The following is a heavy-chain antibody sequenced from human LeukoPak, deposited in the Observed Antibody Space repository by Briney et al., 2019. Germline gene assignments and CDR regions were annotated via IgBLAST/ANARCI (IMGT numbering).Heavy chain of an antibody. Sequence: GGSLRLSCTVSGFTVSSNSMSWVRQAPGKGLEWVSSISSSSSYIYYADSVKGRFTISRDNAKNSLYLQMNSLRAEDTAVYYCARDALEEAGSNYYYYMDVWGKGTTVTVSS. CDR2: ISSSSSYI. J-gene: IGHJ6*03. CDR1: GFTVSSNS. D-gene: IGHD1-1*01. CDR3: ARDALEEAGSNYYYYMDV. V-gene: IGHV3-21*01.